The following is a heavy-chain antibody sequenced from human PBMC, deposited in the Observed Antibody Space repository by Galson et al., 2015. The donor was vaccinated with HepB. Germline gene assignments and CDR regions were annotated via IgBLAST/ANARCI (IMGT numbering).Heavy chain of an antibody. V-gene: IGHV4-59*11. J-gene: IGHJ6*03. D-gene: IGHD1/OR15-1a*01. CDR1: GGSISGHY. CDR3: AREWPPKGRVGTTEGGAENSPHYYYTDV. Sequence: SETLSLTCSVSGGSISGHYWSWIRQPPWKGLEWIGYIHHSGSTNYNPSLKSRVTISVDTSKNHFSLKLTSVSAADTAVYYCAREWPPKGRVGTTEGGAENSPHYYYTDVWGGGTTVTVSS. CDR2: IHHSGST.